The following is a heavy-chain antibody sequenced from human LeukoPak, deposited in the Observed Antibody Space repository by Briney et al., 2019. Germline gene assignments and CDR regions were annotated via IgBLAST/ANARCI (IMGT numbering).Heavy chain of an antibody. CDR1: GFTFSSYS. V-gene: IGHV3-21*01. CDR2: ISSSSYI. J-gene: IGHJ5*02. CDR3: ARDQDSGYDS. D-gene: IGHD5-12*01. Sequence: GGSLRLSCAASGFTFSSYSMNWVRQAPGKGLEWVSSISSSSYIYYADSVKGRFTISRDNAKNSLYLQMNSLRAEDTAMYYCARDQDSGYDSWGQGTLVTVSS.